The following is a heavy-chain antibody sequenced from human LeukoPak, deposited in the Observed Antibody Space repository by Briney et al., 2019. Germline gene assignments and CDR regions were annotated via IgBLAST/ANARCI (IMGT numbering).Heavy chain of an antibody. D-gene: IGHD3-22*01. V-gene: IGHV4-39*01. J-gene: IGHJ5*02. Sequence: GSLRLSCAASGFTFSSHAMSWIRQPPGKGLEWIGSIYYSGSTYYNPSLKSRVTISVDTSKNQFSLKLSSVTAADTAVYYCARHSGLYYYDSSDQGWFDPWGQGTLVTVSS. CDR3: ARHSGLYYYDSSDQGWFDP. CDR2: IYYSGST. CDR1: GFTFSSHA.